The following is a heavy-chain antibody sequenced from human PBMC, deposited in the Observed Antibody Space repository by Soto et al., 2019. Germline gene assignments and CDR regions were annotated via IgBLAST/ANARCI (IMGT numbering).Heavy chain of an antibody. J-gene: IGHJ5*02. Sequence: QITLKESGPTLVKPTQTLTLTCNVAGVSLNTSGVSVGWIRQPPGKALEWLALIYWNDDKRYSPPLNRRRTFTKDTSKNQVRLTMTNLDPVDTATCSCAHKRGYVDWLFVFDTWGQGTLVTVSS. CDR3: AHKRGYVDWLFVFDT. D-gene: IGHD3-9*01. CDR1: GVSLNTSGVS. V-gene: IGHV2-5*01. CDR2: IYWNDDK.